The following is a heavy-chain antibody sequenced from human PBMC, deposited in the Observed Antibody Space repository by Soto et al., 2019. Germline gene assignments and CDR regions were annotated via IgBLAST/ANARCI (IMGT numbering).Heavy chain of an antibody. V-gene: IGHV3-23*01. CDR1: GFPFNTYA. J-gene: IGHJ5*01. Sequence: GGSLRLSCEASGFPFNTYAMAWFRQVPGMGLEWVSTTSIGGNIDLAESVRGRFTVSRGNSKNTLYLQMTNLRVEDAAIYFCARDLRPGLIVPTKSGFDSWGQGTRVTVSS. D-gene: IGHD2-21*01. CDR2: TSIGGNI. CDR3: ARDLRPGLIVPTKSGFDS.